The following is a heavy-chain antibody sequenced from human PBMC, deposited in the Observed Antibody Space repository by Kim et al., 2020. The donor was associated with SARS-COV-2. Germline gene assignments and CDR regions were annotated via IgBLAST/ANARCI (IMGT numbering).Heavy chain of an antibody. V-gene: IGHV3-9*01. J-gene: IGHJ6*02. D-gene: IGHD6-13*01. CDR3: AKVRQQLGQLDYYGMDV. Sequence: GGSVRLSCAASGFTFDDYAMHWVRQAPGKGLEWVSGLSWNSGDIGYADSVKGRFTISRDNAKNSLYLQMNSLRAEDTALYYCAKVRQQLGQLDYYGMDVWGQGTTFTVSS. CDR2: LSWNSGDI. CDR1: GFTFDDYA.